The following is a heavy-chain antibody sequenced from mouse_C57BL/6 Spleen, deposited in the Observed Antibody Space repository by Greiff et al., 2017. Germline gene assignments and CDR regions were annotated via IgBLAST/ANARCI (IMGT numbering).Heavy chain of an antibody. CDR1: GYTFTSYW. CDR3: ARREYYFDY. Sequence: QVQLQQPGAELVRPGTSVKLSCKASGYTFTSYWMHWVKQRPGQGLEWIGVIDPSDSYTNYNQKFKGKATLTVDTSSSTAYMPLSSLTSEDSAVYYCARREYYFDYWGQGTTLTVSP. J-gene: IGHJ2*01. CDR2: IDPSDSYT. V-gene: IGHV1-59*01.